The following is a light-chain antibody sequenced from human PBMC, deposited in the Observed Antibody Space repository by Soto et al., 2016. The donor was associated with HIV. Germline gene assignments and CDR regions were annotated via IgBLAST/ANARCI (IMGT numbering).Light chain of an antibody. Sequence: SYELTQPPSVSVSPGQTARITCSGDALPKQYAYWYQQRPGQAPVLVVYDDSDRPSGIPERFSGSNSGNAATLTISGTQAMDEADYYCQAWDRSTVVFGGGTKLTVL. CDR3: QAWDRSTVV. V-gene: IGLV3-1*01. CDR2: DDS. J-gene: IGLJ2*01. CDR1: ALPKQY.